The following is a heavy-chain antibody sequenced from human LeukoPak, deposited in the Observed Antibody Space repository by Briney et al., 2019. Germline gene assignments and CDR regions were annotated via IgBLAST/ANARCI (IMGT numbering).Heavy chain of an antibody. CDR1: GLSFSRYW. CDR2: IKTDGNEK. CDR3: ARDGYSGSYYDY. J-gene: IGHJ4*02. Sequence: GGSLRLSCAASGLSFSRYWMSWVRQAPGKGLEWVANIKTDGNEKYYVDSVKGRFTISRDNAKNSLYLQMNSLRAEDTAVYYCARDGYSGSYYDYWGQGTLVTVSS. D-gene: IGHD1-26*01. V-gene: IGHV3-7*04.